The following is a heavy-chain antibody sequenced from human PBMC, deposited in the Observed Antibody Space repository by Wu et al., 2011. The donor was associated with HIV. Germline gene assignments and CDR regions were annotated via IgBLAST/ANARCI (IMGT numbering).Heavy chain of an antibody. V-gene: IGHV1-46*01. CDR1: ANTFSNYA. CDR3: ARPYCSGGNCLGFDY. D-gene: IGHD2-15*01. Sequence: KPGSSVKVSCRTSANTFSNYAFGWVRQAPGQGLEWMGIINPSGGSTSYAQKFQGRVTMTRDTSTSTVYMELSRLRSDDTAVYYCARPYCSGGNCLGFDYWGQGTLVTVSS. J-gene: IGHJ4*02. CDR2: INPSGGST.